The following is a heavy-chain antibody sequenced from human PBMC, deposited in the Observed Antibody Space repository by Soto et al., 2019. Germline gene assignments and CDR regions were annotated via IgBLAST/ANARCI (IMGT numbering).Heavy chain of an antibody. Sequence: SGPTLVNPTETLTLTRTVSGFSLSNARMGVSWIRQPPGKALEWLAHIFSNDEKSYSTSLKSRLTISKDTSKSQVVLTMTNMDPVDTATYYCARTRSGWYELQYYFDYWGQGTLVTVSS. CDR3: ARTRSGWYELQYYFDY. J-gene: IGHJ4*02. CDR2: IFSNDEK. CDR1: GFSLSNARMG. D-gene: IGHD6-19*01. V-gene: IGHV2-26*01.